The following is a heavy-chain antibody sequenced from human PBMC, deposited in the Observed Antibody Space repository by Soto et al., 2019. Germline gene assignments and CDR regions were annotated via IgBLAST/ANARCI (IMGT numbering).Heavy chain of an antibody. Sequence: SETLSLTCTVSGGSISSYYWSWIRQPPGKGLEWIGYIYYSGSTNYNPSLKSRVTISVDTSKNQFSLKLSSVTAADTAVYYCARGGLGSGVSKGYYGMDVWGQGTTVTVSS. J-gene: IGHJ6*02. V-gene: IGHV4-59*01. CDR3: ARGGLGSGVSKGYYGMDV. CDR2: IYYSGST. D-gene: IGHD3-10*01. CDR1: GGSISSYY.